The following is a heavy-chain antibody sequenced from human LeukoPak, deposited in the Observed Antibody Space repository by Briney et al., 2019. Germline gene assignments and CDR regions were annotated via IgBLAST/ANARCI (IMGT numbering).Heavy chain of an antibody. Sequence: GGSLRLSCAASGFIFSSYAMHWVRQAPGKGLEWVAVISYDGSNKYYADSVKGRFTISRDNPKNTLYLQMNSLRAEDTAVYHCTRENTSRYGPGAFDIWGQGTMVTVSS. J-gene: IGHJ3*02. D-gene: IGHD3-16*02. CDR2: ISYDGSNK. CDR1: GFIFSSYA. V-gene: IGHV3-30-3*01. CDR3: TRENTSRYGPGAFDI.